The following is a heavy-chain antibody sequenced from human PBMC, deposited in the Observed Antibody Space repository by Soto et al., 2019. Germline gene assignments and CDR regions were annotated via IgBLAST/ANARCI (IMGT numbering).Heavy chain of an antibody. CDR2: INHSGNT. D-gene: IGHD2-8*01. Sequence: SKNPSLSCAVYEECRDDNYCKCLRQPSGKELEWIGEINHSGNTNYNPSLRSRVTISIDTSKNQLSLNLRSVSAADTAVYYCARDRDVFYFCGQG. V-gene: IGHV4-34*01. CDR1: EECRDDNY. CDR3: ARDRDVFYF. J-gene: IGHJ3*01.